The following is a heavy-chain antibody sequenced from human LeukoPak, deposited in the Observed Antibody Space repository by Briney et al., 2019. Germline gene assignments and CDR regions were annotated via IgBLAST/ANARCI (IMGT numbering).Heavy chain of an antibody. D-gene: IGHD3-22*01. J-gene: IGHJ4*02. CDR1: GFTVSSNY. CDR3: ARESYDSSGYYYGGGFDY. Sequence: GGSLRLSCAASGFTVSSNYMNWVRQAPGKGLEWVSLIYSGDITYYADSVKGRFTISRDNSKNTLYLQMNSLRAEDTAVYYCARESYDSSGYYYGGGFDYWGQGTLVTVSS. V-gene: IGHV3-66*01. CDR2: IYSGDIT.